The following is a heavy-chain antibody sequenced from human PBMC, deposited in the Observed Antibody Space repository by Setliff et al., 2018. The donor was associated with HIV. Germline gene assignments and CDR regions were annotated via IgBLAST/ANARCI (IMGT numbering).Heavy chain of an antibody. CDR1: GGSFSTYC. CDR3: ARARITMIGGRLEPYAFDR. D-gene: IGHD3-10*01. V-gene: IGHV4-4*07. CDR2: VHSTGTT. J-gene: IGHJ3*01. Sequence: SETLSLTCTVSGGSFSTYCWSWIRQPAGEGPEYIGRVHSTGTTIYNPSLKSRVTMSVDASKNQLSLKLRSVTAADTAVYYCARARITMIGGRLEPYAFDRWGQGTKVTVSS.